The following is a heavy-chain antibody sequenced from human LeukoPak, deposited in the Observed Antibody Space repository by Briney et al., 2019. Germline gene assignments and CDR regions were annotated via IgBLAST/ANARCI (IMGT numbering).Heavy chain of an antibody. CDR2: ISGSGGST. J-gene: IGHJ2*01. D-gene: IGHD2-2*01. V-gene: IGHV3-23*01. Sequence: GGSLRLSCAASGFTFSSYAMSWVRQAPGKGLEWVSAISGSGGSTYYADSVKGRFTISRDNSKNTLYLQVNSLRAEDTAVYYCAKAGIVVVPAATLGYFDLWGRGTLVTVSS. CDR3: AKAGIVVVPAATLGYFDL. CDR1: GFTFSSYA.